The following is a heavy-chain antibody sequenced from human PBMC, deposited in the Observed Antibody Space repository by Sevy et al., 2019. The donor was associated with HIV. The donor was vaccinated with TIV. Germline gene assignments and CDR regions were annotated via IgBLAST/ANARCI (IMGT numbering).Heavy chain of an antibody. Sequence: ASVKVSCKASGYTFTSYDINWVRQATGQGLEWMGWMNPNSVNTGYAQKFQGRVTMTRNTSISTAYMELSSLRSEDTAVYYCARASYYYDSSGPCPFDPWGQGTLVTVSS. CDR1: GYTFTSYD. V-gene: IGHV1-8*01. CDR3: ARASYYYDSSGPCPFDP. CDR2: MNPNSVNT. D-gene: IGHD3-22*01. J-gene: IGHJ5*02.